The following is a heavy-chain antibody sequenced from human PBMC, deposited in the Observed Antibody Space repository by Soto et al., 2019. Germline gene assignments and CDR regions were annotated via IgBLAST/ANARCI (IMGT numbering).Heavy chain of an antibody. Sequence: ASVKVSCKTSGCSFTRYYLHWVRQAPGQGLEWMGIINPNGGSTTYSQHFQDRLTLTRDTSANTVYMELSGLTSEDTAIYFCARDPVPSDAGPVRYPADVWGQGTLVTVSS. V-gene: IGHV1-46*01. J-gene: IGHJ3*01. D-gene: IGHD2-2*02. CDR3: ARDPVPSDAGPVRYPADV. CDR1: GCSFTRYY. CDR2: INPNGGST.